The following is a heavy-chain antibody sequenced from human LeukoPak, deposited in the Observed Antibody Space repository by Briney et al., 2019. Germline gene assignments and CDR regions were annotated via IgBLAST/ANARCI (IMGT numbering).Heavy chain of an antibody. CDR1: GFTFSSYG. Sequence: QPGRSLRLSCAASGFTFSSYGMHWVRQAPGKGLEWVAVIWHDGGKKYYADSVKGRFIISRDNALNTLYLHMSSLGAEDTAVYFCARDVDGNGYLGGIYWGQGTPVTVSS. CDR3: ARDVDGNGYLGGIY. CDR2: IWHDGGKK. J-gene: IGHJ4*02. D-gene: IGHD5-24*01. V-gene: IGHV3-33*01.